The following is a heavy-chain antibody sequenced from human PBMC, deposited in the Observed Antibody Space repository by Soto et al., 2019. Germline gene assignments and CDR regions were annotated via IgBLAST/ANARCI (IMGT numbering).Heavy chain of an antibody. J-gene: IGHJ4*02. Sequence: SETLSLTCTVSGGSISSYYWSWIRQPPGKGLEWIGYIYYSGSTNYNPSLKSRVTISVDTSKNQFSLKLSSVTAEDTAVYYCARDSVTTLDYWGQGTLVTVSS. V-gene: IGHV4-59*01. CDR1: GGSISSYY. CDR3: ARDSVTTLDY. D-gene: IGHD4-17*01. CDR2: IYYSGST.